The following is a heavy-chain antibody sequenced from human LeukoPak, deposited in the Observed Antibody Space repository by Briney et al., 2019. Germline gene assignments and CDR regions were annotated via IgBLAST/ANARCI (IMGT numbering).Heavy chain of an antibody. CDR1: GYTFTGYY. CDR3: ASSVSCSSTSCYYGY. D-gene: IGHD2-2*01. V-gene: IGHV1-2*02. J-gene: IGHJ4*02. CDR2: INPNSGGT. Sequence: GASVKVSCKASGYTFTGYYMHWGRQAPGQGLEWMGWINPNSGGTNYAQKFQGRVTMTRDTSISTAYMELSRLRSDDTAVYYCASSVSCSSTSCYYGYWGQGTLVTVSS.